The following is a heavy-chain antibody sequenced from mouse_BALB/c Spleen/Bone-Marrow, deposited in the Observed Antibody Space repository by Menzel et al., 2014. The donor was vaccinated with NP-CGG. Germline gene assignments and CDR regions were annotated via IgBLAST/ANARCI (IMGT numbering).Heavy chain of an antibody. CDR3: ARRVYYDYDGGAWFAY. CDR1: GYTFTSYD. J-gene: IGHJ3*01. D-gene: IGHD2-4*01. V-gene: IGHV1-85*01. CDR2: TFPGDGST. Sequence: QVQLQQSGAELVKPGASVKLSCKASGYTFTSYDINWVRQRPEQGLEWIGWTFPGDGSTKYNEKFKGKATLTTGKSSSTAYMQLSRLTSEDSAVYFCARRVYYDYDGGAWFAYWGQGTLVTVSA.